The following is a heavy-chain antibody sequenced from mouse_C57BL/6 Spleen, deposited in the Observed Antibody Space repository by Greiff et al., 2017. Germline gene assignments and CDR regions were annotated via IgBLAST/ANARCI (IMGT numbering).Heavy chain of an antibody. CDR2: IDPSDSET. J-gene: IGHJ1*03. CDR3: ARDSPWYFDV. D-gene: IGHD3-2*01. V-gene: IGHV1-52*01. Sequence: QVQLQQPGAELVRPGSSVKLSCKASGYTFTSYWMHWVKQRPIQGLEWIGNIDPSDSETNYNQKFKDKATLTVDKSSSTAYMQLSSLTSEDSAVYYCARDSPWYFDVWGTGTTVTVSS. CDR1: GYTFTSYW.